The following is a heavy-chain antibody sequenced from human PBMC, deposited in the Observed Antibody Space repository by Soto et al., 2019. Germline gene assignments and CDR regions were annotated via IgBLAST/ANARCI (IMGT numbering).Heavy chain of an antibody. CDR2: IYYSGST. D-gene: IGHD5-18*01. V-gene: IGHV4-61*01. J-gene: IGHJ4*02. CDR1: GGSVSSGSYY. CDR3: ALFPVQRWGPGYFDY. Sequence: QVQLQESGPGLVKPSETLSLTCTVSGGSVSSGSYYWSWIRQPPGKGLEWIGYIYYSGSTNYNPSHTNRVTLSVDTAKNQFSLKLSSVTAADTAVYYCALFPVQRWGPGYFDYWGQGTLVTVSS.